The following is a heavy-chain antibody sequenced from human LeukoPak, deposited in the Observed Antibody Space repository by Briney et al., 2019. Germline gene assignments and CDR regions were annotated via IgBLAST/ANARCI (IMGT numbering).Heavy chain of an antibody. Sequence: PGGSLRLSCAASGFTFSSSWMHWVCQAPEKGLEWVADIKCDGSEKYYVDSVKGRLTISRDNAKNSLYLQVNSLRAEDMTVYYCVRAIMTTANNWFDPWGQGTLVTVSS. D-gene: IGHD4-17*01. CDR1: GFTFSSSW. CDR2: IKCDGSEK. V-gene: IGHV3-52*01. CDR3: VRAIMTTANNWFDP. J-gene: IGHJ5*02.